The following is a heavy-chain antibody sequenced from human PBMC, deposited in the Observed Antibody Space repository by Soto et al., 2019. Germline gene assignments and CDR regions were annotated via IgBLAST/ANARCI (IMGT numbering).Heavy chain of an antibody. V-gene: IGHV3-48*02. CDR3: TKGTDYYDSDSVSPNWVDH. Sequence: EVQLVESGGGLIQPGGSQRLSCAASGFTFSSYSMNWVRQAPGQGLEWVPYISMRGATVYYADAVRGRFTISRDNAKGSLYLQMSSLRDEDTAVYYCTKGTDYYDSDSVSPNWVDHWGQGTLVGVTS. CDR2: ISMRGATV. CDR1: GFTFSSYS. D-gene: IGHD3-10*01. J-gene: IGHJ5*02.